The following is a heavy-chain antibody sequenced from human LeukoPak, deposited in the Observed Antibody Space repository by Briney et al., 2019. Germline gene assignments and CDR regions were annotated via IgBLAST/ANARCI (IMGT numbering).Heavy chain of an antibody. D-gene: IGHD6-19*01. CDR3: AAQPSSGWKYYFDY. J-gene: IGHJ4*02. V-gene: IGHV4-59*01. CDR2: IYYRGST. Sequence: ETLSLTCTVSGGSISSYYWSWIRQPPGKGLEWIGYIYYRGSTNYNPSLKSRVTISVDTSKNQFSLKLSSVTAADTAVYYCAAQPSSGWKYYFDYWGQGTLVTVSS. CDR1: GGSISSYY.